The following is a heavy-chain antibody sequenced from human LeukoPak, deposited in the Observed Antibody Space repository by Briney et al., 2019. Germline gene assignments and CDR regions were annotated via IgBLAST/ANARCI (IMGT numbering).Heavy chain of an antibody. CDR2: ISGSGGST. J-gene: IGHJ4*02. V-gene: IGHV3-23*01. D-gene: IGHD3-16*01. CDR1: GFTFSSYA. CDR3: AKDLRIRGDLDY. Sequence: GGSLRLSCAASGFTFSSYAMSWVRQAPGKGLEWVSAISGSGGSTYYADSVKGRFTISRDNSKNTLYLQTNSLRAEDTAVYYCAKDLRIRGDLDYWGQGTLVTVSS.